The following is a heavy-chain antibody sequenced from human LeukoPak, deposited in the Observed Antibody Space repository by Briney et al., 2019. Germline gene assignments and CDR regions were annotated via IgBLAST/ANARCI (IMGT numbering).Heavy chain of an antibody. D-gene: IGHD5-12*01. Sequence: PSETLSLTCAVYGGSFNTYYWSWIRQPPGKGLEWIGEINHSGSTNYNPSLKSRVTISVDTSKNQFSLKLSSVTAADTAVYYCARMVRRVVRLSIGRSSDYATGYYFDYWGQGTLVTVSS. CDR3: ARMVRRVVRLSIGRSSDYATGYYFDY. CDR1: GGSFNTYY. J-gene: IGHJ4*02. V-gene: IGHV4-34*01. CDR2: INHSGST.